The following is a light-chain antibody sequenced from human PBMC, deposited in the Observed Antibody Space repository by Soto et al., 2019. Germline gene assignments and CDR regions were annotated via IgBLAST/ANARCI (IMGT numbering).Light chain of an antibody. J-gene: IGKJ3*01. CDR3: QQFGTSPLVT. Sequence: EIVLTQSPGTLSLSTGERATLSCRAIQSVNTKYLAWYQQKPGQAPRLLIYGVSSRATGIPDRFSGSGSGTDFVLTISRVEPEDFAVYYCQQFGTSPLVTFGPGTKVDIK. CDR1: QSVNTKY. V-gene: IGKV3-20*01. CDR2: GVS.